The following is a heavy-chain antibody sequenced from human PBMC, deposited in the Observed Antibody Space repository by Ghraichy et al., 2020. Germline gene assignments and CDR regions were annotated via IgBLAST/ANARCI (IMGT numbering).Heavy chain of an antibody. J-gene: IGHJ4*02. D-gene: IGHD5-12*01. CDR3: ARVINSWSGYDYHPRFFEY. CDR1: GFTVSSSF. V-gene: IGHV3-53*01. CDR2: IYSGGSI. Sequence: GGSLRLSCAASGFTVSSSFMSWVRQAPGKGLQWVSIIYSGGSIYYADSVKGRFTISRDNSKNTLFLQMNTLRPEDTAVYYCARVINSWSGYDYHPRFFEYWGQGTLVTVSS.